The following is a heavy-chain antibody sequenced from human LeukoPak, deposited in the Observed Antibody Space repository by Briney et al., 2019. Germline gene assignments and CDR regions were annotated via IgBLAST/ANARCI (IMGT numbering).Heavy chain of an antibody. CDR1: GFTFSSYE. J-gene: IGHJ5*02. CDR2: ISSSGSTI. D-gene: IGHD1-26*01. V-gene: IGHV3-48*03. Sequence: GGSLTLSCAASGFTFSSYEMNWVRQAPGKGLEWVSYISSSGSTIYYADSVKGRFTISRDNAKNSLYLQMNSLRAEDTAVYYCARRSGINWFDPWGQGTLVTVSS. CDR3: ARRSGINWFDP.